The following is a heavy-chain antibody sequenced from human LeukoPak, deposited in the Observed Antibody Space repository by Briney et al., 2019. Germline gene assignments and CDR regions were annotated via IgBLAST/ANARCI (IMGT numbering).Heavy chain of an antibody. CDR2: IYSGGST. J-gene: IGHJ3*02. CDR1: GFTVSTNY. CDR3: ARDYESSGSNGAFDI. D-gene: IGHD6-19*01. V-gene: IGHV3-53*01. Sequence: PGGSLRLSCAASGFTVSTNYMSWVRQAPGKGLEWVSVIYSGGSTHYAESVKGRFTISRDNSKNTVYLQMSSVRAEDTAVYYCARDYESSGSNGAFDIWGQGTMVTVSS.